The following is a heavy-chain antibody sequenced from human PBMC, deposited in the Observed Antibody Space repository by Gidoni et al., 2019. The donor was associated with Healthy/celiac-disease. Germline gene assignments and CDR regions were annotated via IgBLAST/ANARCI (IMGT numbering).Heavy chain of an antibody. CDR3: AKDSSGWYDY. V-gene: IGHV3-30*18. CDR1: GFTFSSYG. J-gene: IGHJ4*02. CDR2: ISYDGSNK. Sequence: GASGGGVVQPGRSLRLSCAASGFTFSSYGMHWVRQAPGKGLEWVAVISYDGSNKYYADSVKGRFTISRDNSKNTLYLQMNSLSAEDTAVYYCAKDSSGWYDYWGQGTLVTVSS. D-gene: IGHD6-19*01.